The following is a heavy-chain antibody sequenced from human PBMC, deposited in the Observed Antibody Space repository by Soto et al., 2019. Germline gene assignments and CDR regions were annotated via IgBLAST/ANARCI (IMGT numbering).Heavy chain of an antibody. D-gene: IGHD4-17*01. Sequence: EVQLVESGGGLVQPGGSLRLSCAASGFTFSSYWMTWVRQAPGKGLEWVGNINPDGSGKHYVDSVKGRFTISRGNPENSLYLQMNSLRVEDTAVYYCTTVTTSSVFDYWGQGNLVTVSS. CDR2: INPDGSGK. V-gene: IGHV3-7*05. J-gene: IGHJ4*02. CDR3: TTVTTSSVFDY. CDR1: GFTFSSYW.